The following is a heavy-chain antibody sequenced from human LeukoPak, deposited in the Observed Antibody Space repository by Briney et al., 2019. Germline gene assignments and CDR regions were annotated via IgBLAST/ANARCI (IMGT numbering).Heavy chain of an antibody. CDR1: GFTFSSYW. CDR2: INSDGSST. D-gene: IGHD3-10*01. CDR3: VRLWFGEDY. V-gene: IGHV3-74*01. Sequence: GGSLRLSCAASGFTFSSYWMHWVRQAPGKGLVWVSRINSDGSSTSHADSVKGRFTIPRDNAKNTLYLQMNSLRAEDTAVYYCVRLWFGEDYWGQGTLVTVSS. J-gene: IGHJ4*02.